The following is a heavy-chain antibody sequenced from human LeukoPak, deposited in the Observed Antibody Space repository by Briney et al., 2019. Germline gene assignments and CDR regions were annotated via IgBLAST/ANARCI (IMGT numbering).Heavy chain of an antibody. CDR2: ISAYNGNT. D-gene: IGHD2-2*01. J-gene: IGHJ5*02. Sequence: ASVKVSCKASGYTFTSYGISWVRQALGQGLEWMGWISAYNGNTNYAQKLQGRVTMTTDTSTSTAYMELRSLRSDDTAVYYCARDLIVVVPAARVFDPWGQGTLVTVSS. CDR1: GYTFTSYG. V-gene: IGHV1-18*01. CDR3: ARDLIVVVPAARVFDP.